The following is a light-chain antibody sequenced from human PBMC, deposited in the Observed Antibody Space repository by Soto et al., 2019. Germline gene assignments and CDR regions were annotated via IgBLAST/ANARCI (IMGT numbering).Light chain of an antibody. CDR2: GAS. CDR1: QSVSSSY. J-gene: IGKJ3*01. V-gene: IGKV3-20*01. Sequence: EIVLTQSPGTLSLSPGERATLSCRASQSVSSSYLAWYQQKPGQAPRLLIYGASSRATGIPDRFSGSGSGADFALSIDGLEPEDFAIYYCQQYGDSPLTFGPGTKVDIK. CDR3: QQYGDSPLT.